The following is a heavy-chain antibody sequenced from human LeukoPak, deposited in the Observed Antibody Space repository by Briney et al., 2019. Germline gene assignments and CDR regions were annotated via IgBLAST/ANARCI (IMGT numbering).Heavy chain of an antibody. J-gene: IGHJ4*02. Sequence: ASVKVSCKASGYTFTSYDINWVRQATGQGLEWMGWMNPNSGNTGYAQKFQGRVTITRNTSISTAYMELSSLRSEDTAVYYCARGGTMAARRLFDYWGQGTLVTVSS. V-gene: IGHV1-8*03. CDR1: GYTFTSYD. CDR3: ARGGTMAARRLFDY. D-gene: IGHD6-6*01. CDR2: MNPNSGNT.